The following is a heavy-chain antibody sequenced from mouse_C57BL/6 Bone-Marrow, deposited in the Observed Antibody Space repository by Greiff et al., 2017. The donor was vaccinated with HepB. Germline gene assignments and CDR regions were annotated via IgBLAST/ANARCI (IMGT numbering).Heavy chain of an antibody. CDR1: GFTFSDFY. CDR3: ARDADDYDEGYYAMDY. Sequence: EVNVVESGGGLVQSGRSLRLSCATSGFTFSDFYMEWVRQAPGKGLEWIAASRNKANDYTTAYSASVKGRFIVSRDTSQSILYLQMNALRAEDTAMYYCARDADDYDEGYYAMDYWGQGTSVTVSS. J-gene: IGHJ4*01. CDR2: SRNKANDYTT. V-gene: IGHV7-1*01. D-gene: IGHD2-4*01.